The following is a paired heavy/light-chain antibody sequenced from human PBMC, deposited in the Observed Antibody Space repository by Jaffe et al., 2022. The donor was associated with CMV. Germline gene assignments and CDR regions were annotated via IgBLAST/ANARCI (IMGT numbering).Heavy chain of an antibody. D-gene: IGHD5-18*01. J-gene: IGHJ4*02. CDR3: ARLDSKSSNDF. CDR1: GDSIRESPYS. CDR2: KYATGAA. V-gene: IGHV4-39*01. Sequence: QLQLQESGPVLVRPSETLSLICTVSGDSIRESPYSWAWIRQSPGKGLEWIGQKYATGAAQYHPSLRSRVTISLDTSRDQFSLKLTSVTATDTALYFCARLDSKSSNDFWGQGTLVTVSS.
Light chain of an antibody. Sequence: QSVLTQPPSASGPPGQRVTISCSGSRSNIGRHVVNWYQHVPGTAPRLLIYRNDQRPSGVPARFSGSKSGASASLAISGLRSEDEADYYCAAWDDSLSGFWVFGGGTKVTVL. V-gene: IGLV1-44*01. J-gene: IGLJ3*02. CDR2: RND. CDR3: AAWDDSLSGFWV. CDR1: RSNIGRHV.